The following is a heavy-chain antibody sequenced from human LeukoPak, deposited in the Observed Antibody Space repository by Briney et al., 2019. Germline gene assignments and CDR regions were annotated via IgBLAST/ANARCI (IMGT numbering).Heavy chain of an antibody. CDR1: GLTVSSNY. J-gene: IGHJ5*02. D-gene: IGHD4-17*01. Sequence: GGSLRLFCAASGLTVSSNYMSWVRHAPGKGLEWVSVIYRGGPTYYADSVKGRFTISRDNSKNTLYLQMNSLRDEDTAVYYCARDSYVDSEAVRWFDPWGQGTLVTVSS. V-gene: IGHV3-66*01. CDR3: ARDSYVDSEAVRWFDP. CDR2: IYRGGPT.